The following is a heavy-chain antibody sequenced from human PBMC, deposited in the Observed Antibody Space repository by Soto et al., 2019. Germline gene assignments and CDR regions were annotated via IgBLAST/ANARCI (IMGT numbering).Heavy chain of an antibody. CDR2: ISYDGTHK. Sequence: QVQLAESGGGVVQPGRSLRVSCAVSGFTFNSYPMHWVRQAPGKGLEWVAVISYDGTHKYYADSVKGRFTISRDNSNNNTLYLHMNSLRAEDTAVYYCARDLRLFGSTVPPYYFDYWGQGTLVTVS. CDR1: GFTFNSYP. D-gene: IGHD4-17*01. CDR3: ARDLRLFGSTVPPYYFDY. J-gene: IGHJ4*02. V-gene: IGHV3-30-3*01.